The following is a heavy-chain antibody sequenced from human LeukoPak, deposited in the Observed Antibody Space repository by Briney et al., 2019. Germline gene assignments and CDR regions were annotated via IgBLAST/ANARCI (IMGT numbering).Heavy chain of an antibody. CDR1: GFTFTTYG. Sequence: PGGSLRLSCAVSGFTFTTYGMSWVRQTPGKGLEWVSGISGSGGRTDYADSVKGRFTISRDNSKNTLYLQMNSLRAEDTTVYYCAKANVSYYGMDVWGQGTTVTVSS. CDR2: ISGSGGRT. CDR3: AKANVSYYGMDV. D-gene: IGHD2-8*01. J-gene: IGHJ6*02. V-gene: IGHV3-23*01.